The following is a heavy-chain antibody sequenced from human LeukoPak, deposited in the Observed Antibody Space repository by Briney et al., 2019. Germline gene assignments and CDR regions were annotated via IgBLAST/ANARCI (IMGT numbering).Heavy chain of an antibody. CDR1: GGSISSYY. Sequence: SETLSLTCTVSGGSISSYYWSWIRQPPGKGLEWIGYIYYSGSTNYNPSLKSRVTISVDTSKNQFSLKLSSVTAADTAVYYCARSDTAMAYYFDYWGQGTLVTASS. D-gene: IGHD5-18*01. CDR2: IYYSGST. V-gene: IGHV4-59*01. CDR3: ARSDTAMAYYFDY. J-gene: IGHJ4*02.